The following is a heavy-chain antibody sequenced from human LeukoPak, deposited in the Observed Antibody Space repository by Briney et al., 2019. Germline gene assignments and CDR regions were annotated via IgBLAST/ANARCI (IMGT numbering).Heavy chain of an antibody. CDR2: IIHSGST. J-gene: IGHJ4*02. CDR1: GGSFSGYY. Sequence: PSETLSLTCAVYGGSFSGYYWSWIRQPPGKGLEWIGEIIHSGSTNYNPSLKSRVTISVDTSKNQFSLKLSSVTAADTAVYYSARGRGSSSMGDFPSKDHDFAYWGQGTLVTVSS. D-gene: IGHD6-6*01. V-gene: IGHV4-34*01. CDR3: ARGRGSSSMGDFPSKDHDFAY.